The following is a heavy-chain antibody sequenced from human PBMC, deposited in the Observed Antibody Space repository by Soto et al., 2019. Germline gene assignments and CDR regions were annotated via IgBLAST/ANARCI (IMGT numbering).Heavy chain of an antibody. CDR2: ISYDGSNK. CDR3: AKGPHYYDSSGPYYFDY. V-gene: IGHV3-30*18. CDR1: GFTFSSYG. D-gene: IGHD3-22*01. J-gene: IGHJ4*02. Sequence: GGSLRLSCAASGFTFSSYGMHWVRQAPGKGLEWVAVISYDGSNKYYADSVKGRFTISRDNSKNTLYLQMNSLRAEDTAVYYCAKGPHYYDSSGPYYFDYWGQGTLVTVS.